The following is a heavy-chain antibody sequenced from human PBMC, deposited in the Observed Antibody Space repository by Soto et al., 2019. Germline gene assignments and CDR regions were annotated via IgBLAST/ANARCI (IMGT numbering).Heavy chain of an antibody. Sequence: PGGSLRLSCAASGFTFSTYSMSWVRQAPGKGLEWVSAISGSGDTTYYANSVKGRFTISRDNSKNTLYLQMNSLRAEDTAVYYCAKGSYRPHDYWGQGTLVTVSS. CDR1: GFTFSTYS. V-gene: IGHV3-23*01. CDR2: ISGSGDTT. D-gene: IGHD1-26*01. J-gene: IGHJ4*02. CDR3: AKGSYRPHDY.